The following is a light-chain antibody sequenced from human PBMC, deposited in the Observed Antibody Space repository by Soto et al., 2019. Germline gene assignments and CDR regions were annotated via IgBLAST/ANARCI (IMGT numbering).Light chain of an antibody. V-gene: IGKV1-5*01. CDR1: QSIGNW. CDR2: AAS. J-gene: IGKJ4*01. CDR3: QQYYSFPLT. Sequence: SPSPYTLSAAFGYSVTLPFRASQSIGNWLAWYQQKPGKAPRLLIYAASSLQSGVPSRFSGSGSGTDFTLTISCLQSEDFATYYCQQYYSFPLTFGGGSKVDIK.